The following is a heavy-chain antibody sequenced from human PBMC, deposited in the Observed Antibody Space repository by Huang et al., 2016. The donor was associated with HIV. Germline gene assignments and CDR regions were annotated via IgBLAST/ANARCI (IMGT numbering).Heavy chain of an antibody. J-gene: IGHJ4*02. D-gene: IGHD3-22*01. CDR3: ARAPYDSRGYYW. V-gene: IGHV4-30-4*08. CDR1: GVPISSGGFY. CDR2: VYYSGST. Sequence: QVRLQESGPGLVRPSQTLALTCTVSGVPISSGGFYWTWIRRPPEKGLEWIGYVYYSGSTHYNPSLKSRVTISVDMSKNQVYLKLNSVTAADTAVYYCARAPYDSRGYYWWGQGTLVTVSS.